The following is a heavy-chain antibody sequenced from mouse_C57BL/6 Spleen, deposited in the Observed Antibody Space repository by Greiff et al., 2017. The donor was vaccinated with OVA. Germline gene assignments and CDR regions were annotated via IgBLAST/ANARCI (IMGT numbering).Heavy chain of an antibody. V-gene: IGHV1-82*01. CDR1: GYAFSSPW. CDR2: IYPGDGDT. Sequence: QVQLQQSGPELVKPGASVKISCKASGYAFSSPWMNWVKQRPGKGLEWIGRIYPGDGDTNYNGKFKGKATMTADKSSSTAYMQLSSLTSEDSAVYYCGRECTTRVFWGQGTSVTVSS. CDR3: GRECTTRVF. J-gene: IGHJ4*01. D-gene: IGHD1-1*01.